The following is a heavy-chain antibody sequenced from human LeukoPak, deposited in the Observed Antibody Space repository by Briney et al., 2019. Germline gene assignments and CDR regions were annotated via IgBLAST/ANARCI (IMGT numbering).Heavy chain of an antibody. CDR2: LKSITDGGTT. Sequence: GGSLRLSCAASGFTFSSYAMTWVRQAPGKGLEWVGRLKSITDGGTTDYAAPVKGKFTISRDDSKNTLYLQMNSLKTEDTAVYYCTTDSPGFGELFRFDYWGQGTLVTVSS. D-gene: IGHD3-10*01. CDR1: GFTFSSYA. J-gene: IGHJ4*02. V-gene: IGHV3-15*01. CDR3: TTDSPGFGELFRFDY.